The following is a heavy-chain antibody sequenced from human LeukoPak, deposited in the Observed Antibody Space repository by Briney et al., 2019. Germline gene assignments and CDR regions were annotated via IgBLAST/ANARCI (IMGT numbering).Heavy chain of an antibody. D-gene: IGHD3-9*01. Sequence: KASETLSLTCTVSGGSISSYYWSWIRQPPGKGLEWIGYIYYSGSTNYNPSLKSRVTISVDTSKNQFSLKLSSVTAADTAVYYCARDRALRYFDWPRSSTLHYYYYYMDVWGKGTTVTVSS. V-gene: IGHV4-59*01. CDR2: IYYSGST. J-gene: IGHJ6*03. CDR3: ARDRALRYFDWPRSSTLHYYYYYMDV. CDR1: GGSISSYY.